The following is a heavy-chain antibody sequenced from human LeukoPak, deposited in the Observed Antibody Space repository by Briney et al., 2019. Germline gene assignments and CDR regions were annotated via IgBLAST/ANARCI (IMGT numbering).Heavy chain of an antibody. Sequence: PGGSLRLSYAASGFNFSSYGMHWVRQAPGKGLEWVAVISYDGSNKYYADSVKGRFTISRDNSKNTLYLQMNSLRAEDTAVYYCAKVTGLRNAFDIWGQGTMVTVSS. V-gene: IGHV3-30*18. CDR2: ISYDGSNK. CDR1: GFNFSSYG. CDR3: AKVTGLRNAFDI. J-gene: IGHJ3*02. D-gene: IGHD1-1*01.